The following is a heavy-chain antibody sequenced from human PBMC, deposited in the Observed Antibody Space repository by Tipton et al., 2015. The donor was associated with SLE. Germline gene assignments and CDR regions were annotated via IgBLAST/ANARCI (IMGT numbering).Heavy chain of an antibody. CDR3: AGDTSYRLDY. CDR2: IYYSGST. CDR1: GGSISSYY. D-gene: IGHD3-16*02. J-gene: IGHJ4*02. Sequence: TLSLTCTVSGGSISSYYWSWIRRPPGKGLEWIGYIYYSGSTNYNPSLKSRVTISVDTSKNQFSLKLSSVTAADTAVYYCAGDTSYRLDYWGQGTLVTVSS. V-gene: IGHV4-59*01.